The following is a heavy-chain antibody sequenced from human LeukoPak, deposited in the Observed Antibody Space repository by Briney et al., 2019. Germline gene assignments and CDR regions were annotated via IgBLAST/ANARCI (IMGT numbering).Heavy chain of an antibody. Sequence: SETLSLTCTVSGGSISSYYWSWIRQPPGKGLEWVGDIYYSGSTNYNPALKSRVNISVDTSKNQFSLKLSSVTAADTAVYYCARDQGHYDFWSGNYYMDVWGKGTTVTVSS. J-gene: IGHJ6*03. D-gene: IGHD3-3*01. CDR2: IYYSGST. CDR3: ARDQGHYDFWSGNYYMDV. V-gene: IGHV4-59*01. CDR1: GGSISSYY.